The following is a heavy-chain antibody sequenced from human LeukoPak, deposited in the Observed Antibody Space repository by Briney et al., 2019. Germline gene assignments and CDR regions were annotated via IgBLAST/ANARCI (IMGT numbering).Heavy chain of an antibody. CDR2: ISAYNGNT. CDR3: ARDGYGGIRYYYYGMDV. J-gene: IGHJ6*02. CDR1: GYTFTSYG. D-gene: IGHD4-23*01. Sequence: ASVKVSCKASGYTFTSYGISWVRQAPGQGLEWMGWISAYNGNTNYAQELQGRVTMTTDTSTSTAYMELRSLRSDDTAVYYCARDGYGGIRYYYYGMDVWGQGTTVTVSS. V-gene: IGHV1-18*01.